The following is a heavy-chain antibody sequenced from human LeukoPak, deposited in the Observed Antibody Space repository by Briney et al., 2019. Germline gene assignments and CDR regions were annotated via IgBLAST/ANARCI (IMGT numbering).Heavy chain of an antibody. CDR3: ARDLGTIVVVPAAINYYYMDV. J-gene: IGHJ6*03. CDR2: INPNSGGT. CDR1: GYTFTRYY. V-gene: IGHV1-2*02. Sequence: ASVKVSCKASGYTFTRYYMHWVRQAPGQRLEWMGWINPNSGGTNYAQKFQGRVTMTRDTSISTAYMELSRLRSDHTAVYYCARDLGTIVVVPAAINYYYMDVWGKGTTVTVSS. D-gene: IGHD2-2*01.